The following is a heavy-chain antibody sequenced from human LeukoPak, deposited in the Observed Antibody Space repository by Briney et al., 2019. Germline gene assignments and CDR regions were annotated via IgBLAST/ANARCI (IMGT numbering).Heavy chain of an antibody. CDR1: GGSFSGYY. V-gene: IGHV4-34*01. J-gene: IGHJ6*02. Sequence: SETLSLTCAVYGGSFSGYYWSWIRQPPGKGLEWIGEINHSGSTNYNPSLKSRVTISVDTSKNQFSLKLSSVTAADTAVYYCARGGSSSWPQKSYYYYGMDVWGQGTTVTVSS. D-gene: IGHD6-13*01. CDR2: INHSGST. CDR3: ARGGSSSWPQKSYYYYGMDV.